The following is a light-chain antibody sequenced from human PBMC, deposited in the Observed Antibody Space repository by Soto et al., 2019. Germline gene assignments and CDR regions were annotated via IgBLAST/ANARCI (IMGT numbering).Light chain of an antibody. V-gene: IGKV1-12*01. CDR1: QGISSW. CDR2: AAS. CDR3: LQGTYWPPWT. J-gene: IGKJ1*01. Sequence: DIQMTQSPSSVSASVGDRVTITCRASQGISSWLAWYQQKPGKAPKLLIYAASSLQSGVPSRFSGSGSGTDFTLKISRVEAEDVGTYYCLQGTYWPPWTFGQGTKVDIK.